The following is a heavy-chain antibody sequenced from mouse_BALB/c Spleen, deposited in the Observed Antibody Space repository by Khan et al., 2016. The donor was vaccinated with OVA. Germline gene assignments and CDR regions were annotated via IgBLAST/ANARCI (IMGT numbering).Heavy chain of an antibody. CDR2: ISYSGNT. CDR3: ARIYGGDFDY. CDR1: GYSITSDYA. V-gene: IGHV3-2*02. J-gene: IGHJ2*01. D-gene: IGHD1-1*01. Sequence: EVQLQESGPGLVKPSQSLSLTCTVTGYSITSDYAWNWIRQFPGNKLEWMGYISYSGNTKYNQSLKSRISITRDTSENQFFLQLNSVTIEDTATYYCARIYGGDFDYWGQGTTLTVSS.